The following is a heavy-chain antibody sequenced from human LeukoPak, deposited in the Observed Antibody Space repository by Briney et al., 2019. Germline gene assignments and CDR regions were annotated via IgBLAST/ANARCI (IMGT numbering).Heavy chain of an antibody. V-gene: IGHV1-24*01. CDR2: FDPEDGET. Sequence: ASVKVSCKVSGYTLTELSMHWVRQAPGKGLEWMGGFDPEDGETIYAQKFQGRVTMTEDTPTDTAYMELSSLRSEDPAVYYCATGWAYYDSSGYYCWGQGTLVTVSS. CDR3: ATGWAYYDSSGYYC. CDR1: GYTLTELS. J-gene: IGHJ4*02. D-gene: IGHD3-22*01.